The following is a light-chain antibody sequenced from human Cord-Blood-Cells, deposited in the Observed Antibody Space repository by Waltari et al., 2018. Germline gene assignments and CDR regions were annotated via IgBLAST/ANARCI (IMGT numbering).Light chain of an antibody. Sequence: QSALTQPPSASGSPGQSVTISCTGTNSDAGGYTYVSWYQQHPGKAPKLMIYEVSKRPSGVPDRFSGSKSGNTASLTVSGLQAEDEADYYCSSYAGSNNLVFGGGTKLTVL. CDR1: NSDAGGYTY. V-gene: IGLV2-8*01. CDR2: EVS. CDR3: SSYAGSNNLV. J-gene: IGLJ3*02.